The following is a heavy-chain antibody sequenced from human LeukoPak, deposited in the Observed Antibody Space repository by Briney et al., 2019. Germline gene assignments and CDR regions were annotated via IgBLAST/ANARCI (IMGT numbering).Heavy chain of an antibody. J-gene: IGHJ4*02. CDR3: AKLRGGVQLWAD. CDR2: LLKSGTT. Sequence: SETLPLTCTVSGGSIGSSNYYWGWIRQSPGMGLEWIVTLLKSGTTYFNPTLQSRVTISVDTSKNQFSLKLTPVTAADTGVYYCAKLRGGVQLWADWGQGTLVTVSS. V-gene: IGHV4-39*01. CDR1: GGSIGSSNYY. D-gene: IGHD5-18*01.